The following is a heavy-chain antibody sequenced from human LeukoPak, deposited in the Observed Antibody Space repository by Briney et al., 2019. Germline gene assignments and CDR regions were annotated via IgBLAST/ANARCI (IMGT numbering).Heavy chain of an antibody. V-gene: IGHV3-23*01. Sequence: GGSLRLSCAASGFTFSTYAMSWVRQAPGKGLEWVSAISGSGGSTYYADSVKGRLTISRDNSKNTLYLQVNSLRAEDTAVYYCAKEGYSSTWYPDYWGQGTLVTVSS. CDR2: ISGSGGST. CDR3: AKEGYSSTWYPDY. D-gene: IGHD6-13*01. CDR1: GFTFSTYA. J-gene: IGHJ4*02.